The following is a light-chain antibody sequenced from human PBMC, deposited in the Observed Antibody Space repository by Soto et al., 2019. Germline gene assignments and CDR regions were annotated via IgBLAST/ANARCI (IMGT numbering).Light chain of an antibody. V-gene: IGKV3-20*01. Sequence: EIVLTQSPGTLSLSQGERATLSCRASQSVSTSKFAWYQQKPGQAPRLLIYGASSRATGIPDRFSGSGSGTDFTITISRLEPEDFAVYYCQQYGSSPWTFGQGTKVETK. CDR1: QSVSTSK. CDR3: QQYGSSPWT. CDR2: GAS. J-gene: IGKJ1*01.